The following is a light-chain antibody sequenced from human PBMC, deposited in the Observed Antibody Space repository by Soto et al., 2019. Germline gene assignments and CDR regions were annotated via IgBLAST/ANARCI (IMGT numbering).Light chain of an antibody. CDR1: SNDIGGYNF. Sequence: QSVLTQPASVSGSPGQSITISCTGTSNDIGGYNFVSWYQQHPGKAPKLMIYEVSNRPSGVSNRFSGSKSANTASLTISGLQAEDEADYYCSSYSSSSTLYVFGSGTKVTVL. CDR2: EVS. CDR3: SSYSSSSTLYV. J-gene: IGLJ1*01. V-gene: IGLV2-14*01.